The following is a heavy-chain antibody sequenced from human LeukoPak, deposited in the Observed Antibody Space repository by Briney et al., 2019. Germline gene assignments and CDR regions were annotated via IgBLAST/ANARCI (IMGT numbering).Heavy chain of an antibody. V-gene: IGHV3-30*02. J-gene: IGHJ3*01. D-gene: IGHD3-22*01. CDR1: GFTFSSYG. CDR3: AKVDYYDSSGPEE. Sequence: GGSLRLSCAASGFTFSSYGVHWVRQAPGKGLEWVTFIRYDGSNKYYADSVKGRFTISRDNSKNTLYLQMNSLRAEDTAVYYCAKVDYYDSSGPEEWGQGTMVTVSS. CDR2: IRYDGSNK.